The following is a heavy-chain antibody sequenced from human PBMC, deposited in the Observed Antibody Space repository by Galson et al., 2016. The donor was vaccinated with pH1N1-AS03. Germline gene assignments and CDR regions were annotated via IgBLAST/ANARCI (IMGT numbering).Heavy chain of an antibody. CDR2: IFWDDAK. D-gene: IGHD3-10*01. CDR1: GFSLTATGMG. Sequence: PALVKPTQTLTLTCTFSGFSLTATGMGVARIRQPSGKALEWLALIFWDDAKRYSPSLQTRLTITKDTSKNQVVLTVTDVVPLVTATYYCAHMGPHYSGSGNYFPLDSWGQGTLVTVSS. CDR3: AHMGPHYSGSGNYFPLDS. V-gene: IGHV2-5*02. J-gene: IGHJ4*02.